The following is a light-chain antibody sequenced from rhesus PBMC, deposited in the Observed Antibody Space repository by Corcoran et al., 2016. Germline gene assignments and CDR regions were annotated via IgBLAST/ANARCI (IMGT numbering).Light chain of an antibody. CDR3: GQATNVPWT. CDR1: QSLVHSNGNTY. J-gene: IGKJ1*01. V-gene: IGKV2-65*01. Sequence: DIVMTQTPLSLPITPGQPASISCRSSQSLVHSNGNTYLTWYQQKPGHPPRRIIYEVSTRDPGVPDRFSGGGAGTDFTLKISRVEAEDVGVYYCGQATNVPWTFGQGTKVEIK. CDR2: EVS.